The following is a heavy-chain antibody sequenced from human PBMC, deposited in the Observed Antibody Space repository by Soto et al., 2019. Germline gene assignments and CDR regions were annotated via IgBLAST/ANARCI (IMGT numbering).Heavy chain of an antibody. CDR3: AREFMFLHKYSSGWYGGSNWFDP. V-gene: IGHV1-3*01. CDR1: GYTFTSYA. CDR2: INAGNGNT. J-gene: IGHJ5*02. Sequence: QVQLVQSGAEVKKPGASVKVSCKASGYTFTSYAMHWVRQAPGQRREWMGWINAGNGNTKYSQKFQGRVTITRDTSASTAYMELSSLRSEDTAVYYCAREFMFLHKYSSGWYGGSNWFDPWVQGTMVTVSS. D-gene: IGHD6-19*01.